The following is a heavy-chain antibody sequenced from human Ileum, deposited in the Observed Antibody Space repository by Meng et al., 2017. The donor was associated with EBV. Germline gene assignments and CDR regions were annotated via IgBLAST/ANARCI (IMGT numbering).Heavy chain of an antibody. D-gene: IGHD2-21*02. CDR3: ARERGGGDRGIQ. J-gene: IGHJ4*02. Sequence: QVQLQESGPGLVKPSETLSLTCSVSNGSVSSYGYYWTWIRQPPGKGLEWIGYMSYTGSTNYNSSLKSRVTISVDTSKNQFSLKLTSVTAADTAVYYCARERGGGDRGIQWGQGTLGTVSS. CDR2: MSYTGST. V-gene: IGHV4-61*08. CDR1: NGSVSSYGYY.